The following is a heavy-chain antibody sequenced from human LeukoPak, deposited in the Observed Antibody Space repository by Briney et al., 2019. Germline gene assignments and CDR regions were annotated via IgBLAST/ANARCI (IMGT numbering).Heavy chain of an antibody. J-gene: IGHJ4*02. D-gene: IGHD1-26*01. V-gene: IGHV3-23*01. Sequence: QTGGSLRLSCAASGFTFSDYYMSWVRQAPGKGLEWVSAISGSGGSTYYADSVKGRFTISRDNSKNTLYLQMNSLRAEDTAVYYCAKVPPLVGATGPFDYWGQGTLVTVSS. CDR1: GFTFSDYY. CDR2: ISGSGGST. CDR3: AKVPPLVGATGPFDY.